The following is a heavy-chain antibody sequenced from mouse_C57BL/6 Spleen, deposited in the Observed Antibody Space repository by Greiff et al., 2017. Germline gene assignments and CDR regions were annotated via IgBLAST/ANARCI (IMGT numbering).Heavy chain of an antibody. CDR2: INPNNGGT. J-gene: IGHJ4*01. V-gene: IGHV1-26*01. CDR3: AREGVYYYGSSLYYYAMDY. Sequence: VQLQQSGPELVKPGASVKISCKASGYTFTDYYMNWVKQSHGKSLEWIGDINPNNGGTSYNQKFKGKATLTVDKSSSTAYMELRSLTSEDSAVYYCAREGVYYYGSSLYYYAMDYWGQGTSVTVSS. D-gene: IGHD1-1*01. CDR1: GYTFTDYY.